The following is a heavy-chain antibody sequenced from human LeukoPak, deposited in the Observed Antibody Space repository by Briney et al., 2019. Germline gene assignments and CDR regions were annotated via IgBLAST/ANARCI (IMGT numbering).Heavy chain of an antibody. D-gene: IGHD2-2*01. J-gene: IGHJ6*02. V-gene: IGHV3-23*01. CDR1: GFTFSNSA. CDR3: ARGCSSTSCQSSNYYYYGMDV. CDR2: VGGGGGST. Sequence: GGSLRLSCAASGFTFSNSAMTWVRQVPGKGLEWVSSVGGGGGSTFYADSVKGRFTISRDNSKNTLYLQMNSLRAEDTAVYYCARGCSSTSCQSSNYYYYGMDVWGQGTTVTVSS.